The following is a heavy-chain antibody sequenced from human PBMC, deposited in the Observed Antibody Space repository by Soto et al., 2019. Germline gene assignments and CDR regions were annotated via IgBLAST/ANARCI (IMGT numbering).Heavy chain of an antibody. V-gene: IGHV4-38-2*01. Sequence: SETLSLTCGVSGFSISSGHYWGWVRQPPGKGLEWIGSIFHSGSTYYNPSLKSRVTMSVDTSRNHFSLKLSSVTAADTAFYYCGSVRPSGYVLSWGQGTLVTVSS. D-gene: IGHD6-25*01. CDR1: GFSISSGHY. CDR3: GSVRPSGYVLS. J-gene: IGHJ5*02. CDR2: IFHSGST.